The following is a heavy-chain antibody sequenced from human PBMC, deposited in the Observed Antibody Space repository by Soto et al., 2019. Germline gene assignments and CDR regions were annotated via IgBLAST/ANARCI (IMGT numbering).Heavy chain of an antibody. J-gene: IGHJ6*02. CDR3: ARCWWEREGDLMDA. V-gene: IGHV4-59*08. CDR1: GGSISSYY. CDR2: IYFSEST. D-gene: IGHD1-26*01. Sequence: SETLSLTCTVYGGSISSYYWSWIRQPPGKGLECLGYIYFSESTNYNPSFKSRITISVDTSRNQFFLTLSSMTAADTAVYFCARCWWEREGDLMDAWGQGTTVTVSS.